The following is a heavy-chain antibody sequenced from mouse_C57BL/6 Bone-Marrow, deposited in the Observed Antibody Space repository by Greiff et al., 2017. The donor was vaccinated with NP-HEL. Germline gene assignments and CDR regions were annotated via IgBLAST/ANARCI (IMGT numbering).Heavy chain of an antibody. V-gene: IGHV14-4*01. CDR3: TRGITTVVALEDY. D-gene: IGHD1-1*01. CDR2: IDPENGDT. J-gene: IGHJ2*01. CDR1: GFNIKDDY. Sequence: EVQLQQSGAELVRPGASVKLSCTASGFNIKDDYMHWVKQRPEQGLEWIGWIDPENGDTEYASKFQGKATITADTSSNTAYLQLSSLTSEDTAVYYCTRGITTVVALEDYWGQGTTLTVSS.